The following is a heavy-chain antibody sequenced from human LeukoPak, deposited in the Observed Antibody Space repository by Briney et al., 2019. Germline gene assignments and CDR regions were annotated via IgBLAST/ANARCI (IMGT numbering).Heavy chain of an antibody. Sequence: GGSLRLSCVASGFSFSDYSMNWVRQAPGKGLEWVSSISSSGNYIYYADSLKGRFTTSRDNAKNSLYLQMNSLRAEDTAVYYCARGSSTFDYWGQGTLVTVSS. J-gene: IGHJ4*02. CDR3: ARGSSTFDY. CDR1: GFSFSDYS. CDR2: ISSSGNYI. V-gene: IGHV3-21*01.